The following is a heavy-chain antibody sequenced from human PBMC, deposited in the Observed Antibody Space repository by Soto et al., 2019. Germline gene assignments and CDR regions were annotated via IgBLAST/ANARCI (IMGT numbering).Heavy chain of an antibody. Sequence: SETLSLTCYVSGGAIDSGGYYWCWIRQHPGKGLEWIGYIYYSGSTYYNPSLKSRVSISIDTSKNQFSLELISVTAADTAVYYCARVGTSYARRGLDVWGQGTTVTVSS. CDR3: ARVGTSYARRGLDV. J-gene: IGHJ6*02. CDR2: IYYSGST. D-gene: IGHD7-27*01. V-gene: IGHV4-31*03. CDR1: GGAIDSGGYY.